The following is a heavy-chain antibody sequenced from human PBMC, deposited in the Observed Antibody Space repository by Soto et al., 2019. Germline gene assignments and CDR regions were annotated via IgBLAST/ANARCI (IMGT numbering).Heavy chain of an antibody. CDR1: GGSISSYY. V-gene: IGHV4-59*01. CDR3: AREVVATNFDP. CDR2: IYYSGST. J-gene: IGHJ5*02. Sequence: LSLTCTVSGGSISSYYWSWIRQPPGKGLEWIGYIYYSGSTNYNPSLKSRVTISVDTSKNQFSLKLSSVTAADTAVYYCAREVVATNFDPWGQGTLVTVSS. D-gene: IGHD3-22*01.